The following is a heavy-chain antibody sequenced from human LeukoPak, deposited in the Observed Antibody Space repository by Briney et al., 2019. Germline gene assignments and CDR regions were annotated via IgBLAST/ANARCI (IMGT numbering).Heavy chain of an antibody. CDR3: ARRIAVAGPQIDY. CDR1: GGSISSSSYY. Sequence: SETLSLTCTVSGGSISSSSYYWGWIRQPPGKGLEWIGSIYYSGSTYYNPSLKSRVTISVDTSKNQFSLKLSSVTAADTAVYYCARRIAVAGPQIDYWGQGTLVTVSS. V-gene: IGHV4-39*07. D-gene: IGHD6-19*01. J-gene: IGHJ4*02. CDR2: IYYSGST.